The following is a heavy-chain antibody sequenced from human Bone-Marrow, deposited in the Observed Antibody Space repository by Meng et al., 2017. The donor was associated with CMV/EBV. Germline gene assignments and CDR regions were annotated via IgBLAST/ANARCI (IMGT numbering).Heavy chain of an antibody. CDR1: GFTFSTYW. CDR2: IKQDGSEK. CDR3: AREDFWGGLFSQDY. V-gene: IGHV3-7*01. D-gene: IGHD3-3*01. J-gene: IGHJ4*02. Sequence: GESLKISCAASGFTFSTYWMSWVRQAPGKGLEWVANIKQDGSEKYYVDSVKGRFTISRDNAKNSLYLQMNSLRVEDTAVYYCAREDFWGGLFSQDYWGQGTLVTVSS.